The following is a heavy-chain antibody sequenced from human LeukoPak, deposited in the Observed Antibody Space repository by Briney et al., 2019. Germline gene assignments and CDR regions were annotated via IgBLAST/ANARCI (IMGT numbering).Heavy chain of an antibody. CDR1: GFTFSDYY. D-gene: IGHD2-21*01. V-gene: IGHV3-11*01. Sequence: GGSLRLSCAASGFTFSDYYMSWIRRAPGKGLEWVSYISSSGSTIYYADSVKGRFTISRDNAKNSLYLQMNSLRAEDTAVYYCARFVVPADYFDYWGQGTLVTVSS. CDR2: ISSSGSTI. CDR3: ARFVVPADYFDY. J-gene: IGHJ4*02.